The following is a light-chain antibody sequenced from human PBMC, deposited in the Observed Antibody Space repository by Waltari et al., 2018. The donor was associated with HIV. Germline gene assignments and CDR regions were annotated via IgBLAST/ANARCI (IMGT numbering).Light chain of an antibody. CDR3: QHRSSWPPT. J-gene: IGKJ4*01. CDR1: RSVSNF. CDR2: DAS. Sequence: EIVLTQSPATLSLSPGEKATLSCRASRSVSNFLAWYQQKPGQAPRLLIYDASNRATDIPARFTGSGSGRDFTLTISNLEPEDFADYYCQHRSSWPPTFGGGTKVEIK. V-gene: IGKV3-11*02.